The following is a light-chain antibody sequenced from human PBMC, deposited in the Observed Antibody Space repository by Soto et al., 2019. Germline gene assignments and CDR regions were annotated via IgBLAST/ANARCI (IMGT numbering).Light chain of an antibody. CDR3: MQALQTPLFT. CDR1: QSLLHSNVYKY. CDR2: LGS. V-gene: IGKV2-28*01. J-gene: IGKJ3*01. Sequence: DIVMTQSPLSLPVTPGEPASISCRSSQSLLHSNVYKYLDWYLQKPGQSPQLLIYLGSNRASGVPDRFSGSGSGTDFTLKISRVEAEDVGVYYCMQALQTPLFTFGPGTKVDIK.